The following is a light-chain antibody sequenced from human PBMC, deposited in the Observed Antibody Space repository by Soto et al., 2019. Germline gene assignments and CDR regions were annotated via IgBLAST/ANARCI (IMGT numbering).Light chain of an antibody. CDR2: GAS. CDR3: QQYDNWPPLT. Sequence: EIVMTQSPATLSLSPGERATLSCSARQSVSSNLAWYQQKPGQAPRLLIYGASTRATGVPARFSGSGSGTEFTLTISTLQSEDFAVYYCQQYDNWPPLTFGGGTKVDIK. CDR1: QSVSSN. J-gene: IGKJ4*01. V-gene: IGKV3-15*01.